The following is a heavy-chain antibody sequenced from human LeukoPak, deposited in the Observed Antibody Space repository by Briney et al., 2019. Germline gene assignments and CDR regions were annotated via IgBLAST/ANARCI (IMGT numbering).Heavy chain of an antibody. V-gene: IGHV5-10-1*01. D-gene: IGHD6-19*01. CDR3: ARLGEEWLVHNWFDP. J-gene: IGHJ5*02. CDR1: GYSFTNYW. CDR2: IDPRDSYS. Sequence: HGESLNISCKGFGYSFTNYWITWVRQMPGKGLEWMGRIDPRDSYSNYSPSFQGHVTISVDKSINTVYLHWNSLKASDTAMYYCARLGEEWLVHNWFDPWGQGTLVTVSS.